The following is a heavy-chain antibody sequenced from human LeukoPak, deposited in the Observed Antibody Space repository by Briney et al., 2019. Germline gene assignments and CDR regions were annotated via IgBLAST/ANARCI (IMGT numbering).Heavy chain of an antibody. CDR3: ARGDYDLPFFDY. D-gene: IGHD3-22*01. J-gene: IGHJ4*02. CDR1: GFTFSTYA. CDR2: ISYDGSNK. V-gene: IGHV3-30-3*01. Sequence: GGSLRLSCVASGFTFSTYAMHWVRQAPGKGLEWVAVISYDGSNKYYADSVKGRFTISRDNSKNTLYLQMNSLRAEDTAVYYCARGDYDLPFFDYWGQGTLVTVSS.